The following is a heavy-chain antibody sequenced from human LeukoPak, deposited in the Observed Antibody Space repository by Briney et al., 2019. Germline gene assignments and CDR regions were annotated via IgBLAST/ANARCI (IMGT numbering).Heavy chain of an antibody. V-gene: IGHV4-38-2*02. Sequence: SETLSLTCTVSGDSIRSNYWDWIRQPPGKGLEWIGSIYHSGSTYYNPSLKSRVTISVDTSKNQFSLKLSSVTAADTAVYYCAKRYCSSTTCYDDRGAFDYWGQGTLVTVSS. CDR1: GDSIRSNY. CDR2: IYHSGST. J-gene: IGHJ4*02. CDR3: AKRYCSSTTCYDDRGAFDY. D-gene: IGHD2-2*01.